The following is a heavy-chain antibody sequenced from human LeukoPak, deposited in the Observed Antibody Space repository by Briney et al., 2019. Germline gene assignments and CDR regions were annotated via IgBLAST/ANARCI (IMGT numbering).Heavy chain of an antibody. V-gene: IGHV4-34*01. CDR3: ARDLAVSCTILDY. D-gene: IGHD6-19*01. Sequence: SETLSLTCAVYGGSFSGYYWSWIRQPPGKGLGWIGEINHSGSTKYNPPLKRRVTISVETSKKKLSLKLSSVTAADTAVYYCARDLAVSCTILDYWGQGTLVTVSS. J-gene: IGHJ4*02. CDR1: GGSFSGYY. CDR2: INHSGST.